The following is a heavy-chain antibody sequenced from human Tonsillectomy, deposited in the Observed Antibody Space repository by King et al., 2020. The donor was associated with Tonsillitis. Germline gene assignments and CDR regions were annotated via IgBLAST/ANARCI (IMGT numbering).Heavy chain of an antibody. CDR1: GFTVSSNY. V-gene: IGHV3-53*01. Sequence: VQLVESGGGLIQPGGSLRLSCATPGFTVSSNYISWVRQAPGEGLGWVSVIFSGGSTYYADSVKGRFTISRDNSKNPLYLQMNSLRAGDTAVYHCARTAAFDIWGQGTMVTVSS. CDR2: IFSGGST. J-gene: IGHJ3*02. CDR3: ARTAAFDI.